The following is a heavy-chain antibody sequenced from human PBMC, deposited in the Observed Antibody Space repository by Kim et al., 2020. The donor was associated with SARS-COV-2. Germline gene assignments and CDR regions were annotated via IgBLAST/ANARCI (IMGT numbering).Heavy chain of an antibody. CDR1: GGSISGSY. J-gene: IGHJ4*02. CDR3: AGRACSGAACHQDF. D-gene: IGHD2-15*01. Sequence: SETLSLTCTVSGGSISGSYWSWIRQPPGKGLEWIGYIYYSGSTSYNPSLASRVTMSIDTSKQQFSLKVNSVTAADTAVYYCAGRACSGAACHQDFWGQGTLVTVSS. CDR2: IYYSGST. V-gene: IGHV4-59*08.